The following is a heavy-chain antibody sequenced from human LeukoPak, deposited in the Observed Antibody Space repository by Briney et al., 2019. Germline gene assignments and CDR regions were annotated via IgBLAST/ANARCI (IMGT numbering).Heavy chain of an antibody. CDR3: ARGGAPYGDYDYFDY. V-gene: IGHV1-69*13. J-gene: IGHJ4*02. Sequence: SVKVSCKASGGTFSSYAISWVRQAPGQGLEWMGGIIPIFGTANYAQKFQGRVTITADESTSTAYMELSSLRSEDTAVYYCARGGAPYGDYDYFDYWGQGTLVTVSS. CDR2: IIPIFGTA. CDR1: GGTFSSYA. D-gene: IGHD4-17*01.